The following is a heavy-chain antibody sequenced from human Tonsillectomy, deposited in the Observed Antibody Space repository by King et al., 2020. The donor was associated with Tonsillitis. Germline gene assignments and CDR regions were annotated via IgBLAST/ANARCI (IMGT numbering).Heavy chain of an antibody. CDR3: AKAPDYDILTGRYYYGMDV. J-gene: IGHJ6*02. CDR1: GFIFSNSG. CDR2: IRYDGNTK. D-gene: IGHD3-9*01. Sequence: VQLVESGGGVVKPGGSLRLSCEASGFIFSNSGFNWVRQAPGKGLEWVALIRYDGNTKDYADNLKGRFTITRDNSKNTLYMQMNSLRAKDTAVYYCAKAPDYDILTGRYYYGMDVWGQGTTVTVAS. V-gene: IGHV3-30*02.